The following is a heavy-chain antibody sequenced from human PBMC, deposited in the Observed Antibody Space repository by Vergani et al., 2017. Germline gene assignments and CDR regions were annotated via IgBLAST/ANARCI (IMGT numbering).Heavy chain of an antibody. V-gene: IGHV1-18*04. CDR2: ISAYNGNT. CDR3: AREPPGPPAAAGRDRISDI. D-gene: IGHD6-13*01. Sequence: QVQLVQSGAEVKKPGASVKVSCKASGYTFTSYGISWVRPAPGQGLEWMGWISAYNGNTNYAQKLQGRVTMTTDTSTSTAYMELRSLRSDDTAVYYCAREPPGPPAAAGRDRISDIWGQGTMVTVSS. CDR1: GYTFTSYG. J-gene: IGHJ3*02.